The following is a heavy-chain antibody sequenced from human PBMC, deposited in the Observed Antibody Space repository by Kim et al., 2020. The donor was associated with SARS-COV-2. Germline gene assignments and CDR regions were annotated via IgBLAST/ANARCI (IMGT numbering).Heavy chain of an antibody. Sequence: GGSLRLSCAASGFTFSSYWMSWVRQAPGKGLEWVANIKQDGSEKYYVDSVKGRFTISRDNAKNSLYLQMNSLRAEDTAVYYCARVRSSSSLILRAWGNWFDPWGQGTLVTVSS. CDR3: ARVRSSSSLILRAWGNWFDP. CDR1: GFTFSSYW. J-gene: IGHJ5*02. V-gene: IGHV3-7*01. D-gene: IGHD6-6*01. CDR2: IKQDGSEK.